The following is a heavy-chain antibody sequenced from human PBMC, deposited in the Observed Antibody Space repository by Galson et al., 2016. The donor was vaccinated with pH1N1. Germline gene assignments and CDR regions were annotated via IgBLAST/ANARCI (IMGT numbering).Heavy chain of an antibody. CDR1: GYSFSNYW. V-gene: IGHV5-51*03. J-gene: IGHJ4*02. D-gene: IGHD1-1*01. CDR2: IYPGDSDT. CDR3: ARSTKGVSTGHFDS. Sequence: QSGAEVKKPRESLRISCKGFGYSFSNYWIAWVRQMPGKGLECMGVIYPGDSDTKYNPSFEGQVVISADKSISSVFLQWNRLEASDTAMYYCARSTKGVSTGHFDSWGQGTLVTVSS.